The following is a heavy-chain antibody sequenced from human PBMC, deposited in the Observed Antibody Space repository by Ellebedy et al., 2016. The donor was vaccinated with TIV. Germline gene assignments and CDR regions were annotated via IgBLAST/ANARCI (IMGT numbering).Heavy chain of an antibody. V-gene: IGHV4-30-4*01. J-gene: IGHJ1*01. CDR1: GGPISSGDYY. CDR3: AREATGGQH. D-gene: IGHD1-26*01. Sequence: SETLSLXCTVSGGPISSGDYYWSWIRQPPGKGLEWIGYIYYSGSTYYNPPLKSRVTISVDTSKNQFSLKLSSVTAADTAVYYCAREATGGQHWGQGTLVTVSS. CDR2: IYYSGST.